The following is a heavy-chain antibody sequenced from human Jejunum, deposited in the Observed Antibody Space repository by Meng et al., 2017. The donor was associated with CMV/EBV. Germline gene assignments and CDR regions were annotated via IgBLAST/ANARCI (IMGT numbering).Heavy chain of an antibody. V-gene: IGHV3-33*06. CDR2: IGYDGSGE. CDR1: CSRYG. D-gene: IGHD6-6*01. J-gene: IGHJ4*02. Sequence: CSRYGMQWVRQAPGKGLEWVAIIGYDGSGEEFGDSVKGRFTISRDNSKTTLYLHMNSLRAEDTAVYYCAKNRVSYTSSRALDYWGQGTQVTVSS. CDR3: AKNRVSYTSSRALDY.